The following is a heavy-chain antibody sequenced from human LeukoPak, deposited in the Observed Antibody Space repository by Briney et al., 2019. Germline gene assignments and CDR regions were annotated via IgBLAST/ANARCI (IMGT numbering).Heavy chain of an antibody. Sequence: GGSLRLSCAASGFTFSSYSMNWVRQAPGKGLEWASYISSSSSTIYYADSVKGRFTISRDNAKNSLYLQMNSLRAEDTAVYYCARSDTSSGWSYFDYWGQGTLVTVSS. CDR1: GFTFSSYS. CDR3: ARSDTSSGWSYFDY. V-gene: IGHV3-48*04. D-gene: IGHD6-19*01. J-gene: IGHJ4*02. CDR2: ISSSSSTI.